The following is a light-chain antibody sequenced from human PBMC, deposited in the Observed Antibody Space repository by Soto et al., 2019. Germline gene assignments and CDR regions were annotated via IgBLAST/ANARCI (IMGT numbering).Light chain of an antibody. J-gene: IGLJ2*01. Sequence: QAVVTQPASVSGSPGQSITISCTGTSSDVGNYNLVSWYQQYPGKAPKLMIYEGGKRPSGVSNRFSGSKSGNTASLTISGLLAEDEADYYCCSFALRSTLIFGGGTKVTVL. CDR1: SSDVGNYNL. CDR2: EGG. V-gene: IGLV2-23*01. CDR3: CSFALRSTLI.